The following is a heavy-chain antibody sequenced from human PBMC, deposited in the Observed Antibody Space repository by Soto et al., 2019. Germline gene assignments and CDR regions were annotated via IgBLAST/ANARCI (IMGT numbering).Heavy chain of an antibody. CDR2: IIPIFGTA. CDR3: RLYYYDSGGYYSNEY. J-gene: IGHJ4*02. Sequence: QVQLVQSGAEVKKPGSSVKVSCKASGGTFSSYAISWVRQAPGQGLEWMGGIIPIFGTANYAQNFQGRVTITAYESTSQAYMEARSLRSDDTAVYYSRLYYYDSGGYYSNEYGGQGSLVTVSS. D-gene: IGHD3-22*01. V-gene: IGHV1-69*01. CDR1: GGTFSSYA.